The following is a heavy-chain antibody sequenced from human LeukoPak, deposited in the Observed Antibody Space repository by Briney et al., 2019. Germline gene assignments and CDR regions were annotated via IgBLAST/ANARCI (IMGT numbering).Heavy chain of an antibody. CDR3: ARDSFSIAVAGTHFDY. V-gene: IGHV1-18*01. D-gene: IGHD6-19*01. J-gene: IGHJ4*02. CDR2: ISAYNGNT. Sequence: ASVKVSCKASGYTFTSYGISWVRQAPGQGLEWMGWISAYNGNTNYAQKLQGRVTMATDTSTSTAYMELRSLRSDDTAVYYCARDSFSIAVAGTHFDYWGQGTLVTVSS. CDR1: GYTFTSYG.